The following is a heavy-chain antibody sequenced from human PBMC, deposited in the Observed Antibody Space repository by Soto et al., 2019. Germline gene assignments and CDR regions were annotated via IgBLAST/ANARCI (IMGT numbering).Heavy chain of an antibody. J-gene: IGHJ4*02. CDR1: GGTFSRHP. D-gene: IGHD5-18*01. Sequence: QVQLVQSGAEVKKPGSSVKVSCKTSGGTFSRHPISWVRQAPGQGLEWMGGIIPFSHTTTYAQSFQGGVTISADESTSTAYMELSSLTSDDTAVYYCTREGYKYGRPANFDSWGQGTLVTVSS. CDR2: IIPFSHTT. CDR3: TREGYKYGRPANFDS. V-gene: IGHV1-69*01.